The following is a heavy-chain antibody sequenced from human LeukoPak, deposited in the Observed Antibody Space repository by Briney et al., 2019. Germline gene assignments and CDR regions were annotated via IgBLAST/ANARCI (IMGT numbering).Heavy chain of an antibody. CDR2: ISSSGSTI. J-gene: IGHJ4*02. CDR1: GFTFSAFS. Sequence: GGSLRLSCAASGFTFSAFSMNWVRQAPGKGLEWVSYISSSGSTIYYADSVKGRFTISRDNAKNSLYLQMNSLRAEDTAVYYCARVGSSSWYLDYWGQGTLVTVSS. D-gene: IGHD6-13*01. CDR3: ARVGSSSWYLDY. V-gene: IGHV3-48*04.